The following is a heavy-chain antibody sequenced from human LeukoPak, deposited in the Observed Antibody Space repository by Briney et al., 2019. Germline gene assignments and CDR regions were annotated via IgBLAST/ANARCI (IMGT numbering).Heavy chain of an antibody. D-gene: IGHD1-26*01. J-gene: IGHJ4*02. CDR2: ISGSGGST. CDR3: AKDIVGATPDGIFDY. CDR1: GFTISSYA. Sequence: GSLRLSCAASGFTISSYAMYWGRQPPGRGVEWVSVISGSGGSTYYADSVKGRFAISRDNSKNTLILQMTSLRAEDTAVYYGAKDIVGATPDGIFDYWGQGTLVTVPS. V-gene: IGHV3-23*01.